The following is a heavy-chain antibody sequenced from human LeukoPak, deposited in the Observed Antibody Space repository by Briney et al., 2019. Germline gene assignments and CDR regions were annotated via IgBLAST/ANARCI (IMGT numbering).Heavy chain of an antibody. D-gene: IGHD2-15*01. Sequence: GGSLRLSCAASGFTFSSYAMSWVRQAPGKGLEWGSAFSGSGGGTYYGDSVKGRFTLSRENSKNTLYLQMDRLRAEDTAVYYCAKSGLNRFDYWGQGTLVTVSS. V-gene: IGHV3-23*01. CDR2: FSGSGGGT. CDR3: AKSGLNRFDY. J-gene: IGHJ4*02. CDR1: GFTFSSYA.